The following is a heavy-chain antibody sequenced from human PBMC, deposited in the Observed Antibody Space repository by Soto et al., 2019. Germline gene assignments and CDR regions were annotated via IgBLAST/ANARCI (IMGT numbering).Heavy chain of an antibody. Sequence: QVQLVESGGGVVQPGRSLRLSCAASGFTFSSYGMHWVRQAPGKGLEWVAVISYDGSNKYYADSVKGRFTISRDNSKNTLYLQMNSLRAEDTAVYYCATDRVAVAALDYWGQGTLVTVSS. CDR3: ATDRVAVAALDY. J-gene: IGHJ4*02. CDR2: ISYDGSNK. V-gene: IGHV3-30*03. CDR1: GFTFSSYG. D-gene: IGHD6-19*01.